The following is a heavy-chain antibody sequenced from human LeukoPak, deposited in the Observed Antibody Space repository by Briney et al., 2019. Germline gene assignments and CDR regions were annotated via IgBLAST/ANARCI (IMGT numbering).Heavy chain of an antibody. Sequence: GSSVKVSFQASGYSFAKYGIGWVRQAHGQGLEWMGRIGAYSSDANYAQMFQSRVTMTTVTSTTTAYMELRSLRSDDTAVYYCARDPGYPPDAFDICGQGTVVTVS. CDR2: IGAYSSDA. V-gene: IGHV1-18*01. J-gene: IGHJ3*02. D-gene: IGHD5-18*01. CDR1: GYSFAKYG. CDR3: ARDPGYPPDAFDI.